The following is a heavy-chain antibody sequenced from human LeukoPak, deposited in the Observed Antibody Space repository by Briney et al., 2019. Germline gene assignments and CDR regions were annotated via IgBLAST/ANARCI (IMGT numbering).Heavy chain of an antibody. CDR2: ISSSSSTI. CDR1: GFTFSSYS. CDR3: ARDVRVVATSYFDY. D-gene: IGHD5-12*01. J-gene: IGHJ4*02. V-gene: IGHV3-48*02. Sequence: GGSLRLSCAASGFTFSSYSMNWVRQAPGKGLEWVSYISSSSSTIYYADSVKGRFTISRDNAKNSLYLQTNSLRDEDTAVYYCARDVRVVATSYFDYWGQGTLVTVSS.